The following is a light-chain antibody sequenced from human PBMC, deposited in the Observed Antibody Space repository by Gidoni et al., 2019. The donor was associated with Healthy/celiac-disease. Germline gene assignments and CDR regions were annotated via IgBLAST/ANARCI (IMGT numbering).Light chain of an antibody. J-gene: IGKJ2*01. CDR1: QSVLYSSNNKNY. CDR2: WAS. Sequence: DIVMTQSPDSLAVSLGERATINCKSSQSVLYSSNNKNYLAWYQQKPGQPPKLLIYWASTRESGVPDRFSCSGSGTDFTLTISSLQAEDVAVYSCQQYYSTPYTFGQGTKLEIK. CDR3: QQYYSTPYT. V-gene: IGKV4-1*01.